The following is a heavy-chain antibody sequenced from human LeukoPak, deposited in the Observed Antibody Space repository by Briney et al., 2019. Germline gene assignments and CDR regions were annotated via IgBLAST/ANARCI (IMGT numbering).Heavy chain of an antibody. D-gene: IGHD3-3*01. J-gene: IGHJ5*02. Sequence: GGSLRLSCAASGFTFSTSWMSWVRQAPGKGLEWVANIKHDGSEKNFVDSVKGRFTISRDNANNSLFLQINNLRDEDTATYYCAREGQYDFWSGLKWFDPWGQGTLVIVSS. CDR2: IKHDGSEK. CDR1: GFTFSTSW. V-gene: IGHV3-7*01. CDR3: AREGQYDFWSGLKWFDP.